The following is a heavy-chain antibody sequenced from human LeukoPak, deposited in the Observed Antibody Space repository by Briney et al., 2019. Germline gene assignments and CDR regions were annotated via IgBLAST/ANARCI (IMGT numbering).Heavy chain of an antibody. V-gene: IGHV3-23*01. J-gene: IGHJ5*02. CDR2: LGSGGYT. CDR1: RFALTSAA. CDR3: AQDSAGYTWA. D-gene: IGHD5-24*01. Sequence: GGSLRLSCAASRFALTSAAMDWVRQAPGKGLEWVSTLGSGGYTNYADSGKGRFTVSRDTSKNTLYLQMPRLRAEDTAIYCCAQDSAGYTWAWGQGTLVTVSS.